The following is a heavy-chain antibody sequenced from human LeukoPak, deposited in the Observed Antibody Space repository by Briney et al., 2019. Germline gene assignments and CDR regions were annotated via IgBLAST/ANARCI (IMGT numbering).Heavy chain of an antibody. CDR3: TTGPYDYGSGTYYH. Sequence: GGSLRLSCAASGFTFSNAWMSWVRQAPGKGLEWVCRIKSKTDGGTTDYAAPVKGRFTISRDDSKNTLYVQMNSLKTEDTAMYYCTTGPYDYGSGTYYHWGQGTLVTVSS. D-gene: IGHD3-10*01. CDR2: IKSKTDGGTT. V-gene: IGHV3-15*01. CDR1: GFTFSNAW. J-gene: IGHJ4*02.